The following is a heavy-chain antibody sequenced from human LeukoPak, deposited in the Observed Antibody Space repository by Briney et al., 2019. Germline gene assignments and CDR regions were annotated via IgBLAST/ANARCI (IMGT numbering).Heavy chain of an antibody. V-gene: IGHV7-4-1*02. CDR2: INPNTGNP. Sequence: GASVNVSCKASGYTFTRYGMSWVRQAPGQGLEWMGWINPNTGNPTYAQGFTGRFVFSLDTSVSTAYLQITSLKAEDTAVYYCARAYQRLGGLSFPDQWGQGTLVTVSS. CDR1: GYTFTRYG. D-gene: IGHD3-16*02. J-gene: IGHJ5*02. CDR3: ARAYQRLGGLSFPDQ.